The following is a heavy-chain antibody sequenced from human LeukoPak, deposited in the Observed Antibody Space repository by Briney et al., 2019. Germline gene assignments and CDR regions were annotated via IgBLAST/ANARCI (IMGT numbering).Heavy chain of an antibody. Sequence: GGSLRLSCAASGFTFSNYDMHWVRQAPGKGLEWVAVMSYDGNNKYYADSVKGRFTISRDNSKNTLYLQMNSLRAEDTAVYYCARESSSWYYSWGQGTLVTVSS. V-gene: IGHV3-30-3*01. CDR2: MSYDGNNK. CDR3: ARESSSWYYS. CDR1: GFTFSNYD. J-gene: IGHJ4*02. D-gene: IGHD6-13*01.